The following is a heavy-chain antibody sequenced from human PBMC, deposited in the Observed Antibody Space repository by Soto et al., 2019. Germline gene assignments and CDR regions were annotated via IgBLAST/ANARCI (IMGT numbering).Heavy chain of an antibody. V-gene: IGHV1-46*01. D-gene: IGHD6-13*01. CDR2: INPARGST. Sequence: QVQLVQSGAEVKKPGASVKLSCRTSGYTFTHYYIHWVRQAPGEGLELLGIINPARGSTNYAQDFQGRVTLTMDTSTTTVYMDLSGLRAEYTAIFYCSRDLAAGDHWGQGTLVNVSS. CDR1: GYTFTHYY. J-gene: IGHJ4*02. CDR3: SRDLAAGDH.